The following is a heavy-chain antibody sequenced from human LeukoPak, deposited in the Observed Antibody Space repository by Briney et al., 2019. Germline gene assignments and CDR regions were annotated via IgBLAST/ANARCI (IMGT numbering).Heavy chain of an antibody. CDR3: AKDSPYYDFWSGYSPETYYGMDV. D-gene: IGHD3-3*01. V-gene: IGHV3-48*01. Sequence: GGSLRLSCVASGFTFSSYSMSWVRQPPGKGLEWVSYISSSSDTIYYADSVRGRFTVSRDNAKNSLYLQMNSLRAEDTAVYYCAKDSPYYDFWSGYSPETYYGMDVWGQGTTLTVSS. J-gene: IGHJ6*02. CDR1: GFTFSSYS. CDR2: ISSSSDTI.